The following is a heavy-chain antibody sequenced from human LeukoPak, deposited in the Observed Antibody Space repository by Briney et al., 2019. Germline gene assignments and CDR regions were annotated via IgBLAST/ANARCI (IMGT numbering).Heavy chain of an antibody. D-gene: IGHD2-15*01. CDR1: GFSLSASGMC. CDR2: IDWDDDK. Sequence: GSGPTLVNPTQTLTLTCTFSGFSLSASGMCVSWIRQPPGKALEWLACIDWDDDKYYSTSLKTRLTISKDTSKNQVVLTMTNMDPVDTATYYCARIDSYCSGGSCGYFQHWGQGTLVTVSS. CDR3: ARIDSYCSGGSCGYFQH. V-gene: IGHV2-70*11. J-gene: IGHJ1*01.